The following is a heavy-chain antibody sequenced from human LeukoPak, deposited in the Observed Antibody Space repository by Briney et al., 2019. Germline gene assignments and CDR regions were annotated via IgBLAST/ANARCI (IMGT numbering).Heavy chain of an antibody. CDR2: INPSGGST. V-gene: IGHV1-46*01. Sequence: GASVKVSCKASGYTFTSYYMHWVRQAPGQGLEWMGIINPSGGSTSYAQKFQGRVTMTRDMSTSTVYMELSSLRSEDTAVYYCARGLADYGDPTWFDPWGQGTLVTVSS. CDR1: GYTFTSYY. J-gene: IGHJ5*02. CDR3: ARGLADYGDPTWFDP. D-gene: IGHD4-17*01.